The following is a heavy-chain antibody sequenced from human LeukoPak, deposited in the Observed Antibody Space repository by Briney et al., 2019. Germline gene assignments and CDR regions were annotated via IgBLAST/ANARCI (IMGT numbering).Heavy chain of an antibody. J-gene: IGHJ4*02. Sequence: GGSLRLSCAASGFTFSSYAMSWVRQAPGKGLEWVPAISGSGGSTYYADSVKGRFTISRDNSKNTLYLQMNSLRAEDTAVYYCAKLSGLWFGGPYFDYWGQGTLVTVSS. V-gene: IGHV3-23*01. CDR3: AKLSGLWFGGPYFDY. CDR1: GFTFSSYA. D-gene: IGHD3-10*01. CDR2: ISGSGGST.